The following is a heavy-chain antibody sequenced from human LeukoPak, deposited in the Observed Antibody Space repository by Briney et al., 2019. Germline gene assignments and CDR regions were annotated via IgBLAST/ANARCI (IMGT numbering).Heavy chain of an antibody. CDR3: AKDSSSSNYYYGLDV. V-gene: IGHV3-30*18. CDR2: ISNDGSNE. J-gene: IGHJ6*02. D-gene: IGHD6-6*01. CDR1: GSSFSSYA. Sequence: GGSLRLSCAAAGSSFSSYAMHWVRQAPGTGLEWVTSISNDGSNERYADSVKGRFTISRDNPKNMLYLQMNSLRAEDTAVYYCAKDSSSSNYYYGLDVWGQGTTVTVSS.